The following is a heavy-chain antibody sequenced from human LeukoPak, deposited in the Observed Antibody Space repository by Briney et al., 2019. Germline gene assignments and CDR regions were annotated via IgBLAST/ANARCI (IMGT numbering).Heavy chain of an antibody. V-gene: IGHV5-51*01. CDR3: GRHLHGDLYFDY. Sequence: GESLKISCKGSGYSFTTYWIGWVRQMPGKGLEWMGIIYPGDSGTRYSPSFQGQVTISADKSISTAYLQWSSLTASDTAMYYCGRHLHGDLYFDYWGQGTLVTVSS. CDR2: IYPGDSGT. J-gene: IGHJ4*02. CDR1: GYSFTTYW. D-gene: IGHD4-17*01.